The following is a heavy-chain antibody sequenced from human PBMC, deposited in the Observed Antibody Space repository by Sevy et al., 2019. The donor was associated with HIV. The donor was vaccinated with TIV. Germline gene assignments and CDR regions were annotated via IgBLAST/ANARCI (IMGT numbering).Heavy chain of an antibody. D-gene: IGHD3-22*01. Sequence: ASVKVSCKASGGDFNNNVITWVRQAPGQGLEWMGGVIPMSGTAKFSQRFQDRVTIIADESTSTTYMELSSLRSDDTAIYYCATTKDYYDSSGSPFDYWGQGTLVTVSS. CDR3: ATTKDYYDSSGSPFDY. CDR2: VIPMSGTA. CDR1: GGDFNNNV. J-gene: IGHJ4*02. V-gene: IGHV1-69*13.